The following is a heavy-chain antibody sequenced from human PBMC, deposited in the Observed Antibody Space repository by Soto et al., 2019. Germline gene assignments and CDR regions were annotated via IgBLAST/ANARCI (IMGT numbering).Heavy chain of an antibody. CDR3: AKDMGSCYSAIRVCYYGMDV. CDR2: ISYDGSNK. Sequence: GGSLRLSCAASGFTFSSYGMHWVRQAPGKGLEWVAVISYDGSNKYYADSVKGRFTISRDNSKNTLYLQMNSLRAEDTAVYYCAKDMGSCYSAIRVCYYGMDVWGQGTTVTVSS. V-gene: IGHV3-30*18. D-gene: IGHD2-15*01. CDR1: GFTFSSYG. J-gene: IGHJ6*02.